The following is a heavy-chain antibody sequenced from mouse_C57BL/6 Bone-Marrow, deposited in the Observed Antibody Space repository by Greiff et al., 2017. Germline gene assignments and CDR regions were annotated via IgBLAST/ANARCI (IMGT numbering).Heavy chain of an antibody. D-gene: IGHD1-1*01. CDR3: ARGYYGSSSWFAY. CDR1: GFSLNTFDMS. CDR2: IWWDDDK. J-gene: IGHJ3*01. Sequence: QVTLKESGPGILQPSQTLSLTCSFSGFSLNTFDMSVGWIRPPSGKGLEWLAHIWWDDDKYYNPALKSQLTISKDTSKNLVFLKIANVDTADTATYYCARGYYGSSSWFAYWGQGTLVTVSA. V-gene: IGHV8-8*01.